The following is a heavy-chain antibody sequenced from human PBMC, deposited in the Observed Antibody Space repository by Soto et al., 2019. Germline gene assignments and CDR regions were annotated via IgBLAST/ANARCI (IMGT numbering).Heavy chain of an antibody. CDR2: IYPSGST. CDR1: SGSISSSNW. Sequence: QVQLQESGPGLVKPSGTLSLTCAVSSGSISSSNWWSWVRQPPGKGLEWIGEIYPSGSTNYNPSLKSRVTISVDKSKNQFSLKLSSVTAADTAVYYCASRSAYCSGGSCYSDYWGQGTLVTVSS. D-gene: IGHD2-15*01. CDR3: ASRSAYCSGGSCYSDY. J-gene: IGHJ4*02. V-gene: IGHV4-4*02.